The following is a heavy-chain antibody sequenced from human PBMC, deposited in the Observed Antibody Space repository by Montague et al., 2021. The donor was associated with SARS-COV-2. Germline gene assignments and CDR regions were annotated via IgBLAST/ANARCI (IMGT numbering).Heavy chain of an antibody. CDR1: GGSISSSSYY. D-gene: IGHD6-13*01. J-gene: IGHJ6*02. CDR2: IYYSGST. Sequence: SETLSLTCTVSGGSISSSSYYWGWLRQPPGKGLEWIGSIYYSGSTYYNLSLKSRVTISVDTSKNQFSLKLSSVTATDTAVYYCARVGRQQLVRLSGMDVWGQGTTVTVSS. V-gene: IGHV4-39*07. CDR3: ARVGRQQLVRLSGMDV.